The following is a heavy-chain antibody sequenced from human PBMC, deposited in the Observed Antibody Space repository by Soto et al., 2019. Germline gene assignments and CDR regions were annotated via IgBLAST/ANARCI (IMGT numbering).Heavy chain of an antibody. CDR1: GFTFSSHD. V-gene: IGHV3-33*01. CDR3: ARDIRNQPDC. J-gene: IGHJ4*02. Sequence: QVQLVESGGGVVQPGRSLRLSCAASGFTFSSHDIHWVRQAPGKGLEWLAIVWSDGDTKFYADSVKGRFIISRDNSENMVYLQMNSLRAEDTAVYYCARDIRNQPDCWGQGTLVTVSS. CDR2: VWSDGDTK.